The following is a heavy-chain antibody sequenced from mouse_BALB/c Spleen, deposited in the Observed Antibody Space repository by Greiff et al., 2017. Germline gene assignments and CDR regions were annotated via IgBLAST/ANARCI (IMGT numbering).Heavy chain of an antibody. CDR2: ISYSGST. J-gene: IGHJ3*01. V-gene: IGHV3-2*02. D-gene: IGHD1-1*01. CDR1: GYSITSDYA. CDR3: ARRRSYGGFAY. Sequence: DVKLVESGPGLVKPSQSLSLTCTVTGYSITSDYAWNWIRQFPGNKLEWMGYISYSGSTSYNPSLKSRISITRDTSKNQFFLQLNSVTTEDTATYYCARRRSYGGFAYWGQGTLVTVSA.